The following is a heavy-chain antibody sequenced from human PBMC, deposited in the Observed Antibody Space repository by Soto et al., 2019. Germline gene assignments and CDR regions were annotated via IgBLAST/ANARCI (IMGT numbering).Heavy chain of an antibody. V-gene: IGHV5-10-1*01. D-gene: IGHD2-2*01. CDR2: IDPSDSYT. CDR1: GYSFTSYW. J-gene: IGHJ6*02. CDR3: ARRCSSTSCQFYYYGMDV. Sequence: ESLKISFKGSGYSFTSYWISWVRQIPGKGLEWMGRIDPSDSYTNYSPSFQGHVTISADKSISTAYLQWSSLRASDTAMYYCARRCSSTSCQFYYYGMDVWGQGTTVTVSS.